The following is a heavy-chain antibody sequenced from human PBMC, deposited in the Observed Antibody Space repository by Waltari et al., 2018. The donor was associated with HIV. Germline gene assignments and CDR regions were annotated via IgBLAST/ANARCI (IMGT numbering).Heavy chain of an antibody. CDR3: TKGRMTTDY. CDR2: IRSKAYGGTT. D-gene: IGHD4-17*01. CDR1: GFTFGDYA. Sequence: EVQLVESGGGLVQPGRSLRLSCNASGFTFGDYAMSWFRQAPGKGLEWVGCIRSKAYGGTTEYAASVKGRFTISRDDSRSIAYLQMNSLQTEDTAVYYCTKGRMTTDYWGQGTLVTVSS. V-gene: IGHV3-49*03. J-gene: IGHJ4*02.